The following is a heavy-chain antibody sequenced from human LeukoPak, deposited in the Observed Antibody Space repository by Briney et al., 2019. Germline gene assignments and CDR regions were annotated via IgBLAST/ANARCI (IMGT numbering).Heavy chain of an antibody. CDR1: VGTFSSYA. V-gene: IGHV1-69*06. J-gene: IGHJ6*04. CDR3: ASALQSSNYYYGMDV. CDR2: IIPIFGTA. Sequence: SVKVSCKASVGTFSSYANSWVRQAPGQGLEWMGGIIPIFGTANYAQKFQGRVTITADKSTSTAYMELSSLRSEDTAVYYCASALQSSNYYYGMDVWGKGTTVTVSS.